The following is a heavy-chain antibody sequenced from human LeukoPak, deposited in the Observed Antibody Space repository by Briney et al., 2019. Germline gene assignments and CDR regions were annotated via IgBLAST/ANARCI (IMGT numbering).Heavy chain of an antibody. D-gene: IGHD1-14*01. CDR1: GFTFSSYG. CDR2: IWHDGSNK. J-gene: IGHJ6*02. CDR3: ARDRVPEAPSAYGMDV. V-gene: IGHV3-33*01. Sequence: GRSLRLSCAASGFTFSSYGMHWVRQAPGKGLEWVAVIWHDGSNKYYADSVKGRFTISRDNSKNTLYLQMNSLRAEDTAVYYCARDRVPEAPSAYGMDVWGQGTTVTVSS.